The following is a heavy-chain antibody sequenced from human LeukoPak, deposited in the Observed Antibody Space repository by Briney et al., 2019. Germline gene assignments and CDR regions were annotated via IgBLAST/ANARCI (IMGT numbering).Heavy chain of an antibody. Sequence: SLKISCKGSGYRYTDYWIGWVRQMPGKGLEWMGIICPGDSDTRYSPSFQGQVTISADKSISTAYLQWSSLEASDTAMYYCARVGPNVDYWGQGTLVTVSS. CDR2: ICPGDSDT. D-gene: IGHD1-26*01. CDR3: ARVGPNVDY. J-gene: IGHJ4*02. CDR1: GYRYTDYW. V-gene: IGHV5-51*01.